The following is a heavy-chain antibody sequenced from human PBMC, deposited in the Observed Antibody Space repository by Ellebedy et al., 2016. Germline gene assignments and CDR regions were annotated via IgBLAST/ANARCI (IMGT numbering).Heavy chain of an antibody. CDR3: TRFSSTWYWLDP. D-gene: IGHD6-13*01. J-gene: IGHJ5*02. CDR2: INPQSGGT. V-gene: IGHV1-2*02. CDR1: GYTFTAYY. Sequence: ASVKVSXXASGYTFTAYYIHWVRQAPGQGLEWMGWINPQSGGTNFAQKFQGRVTMTRDTSISTAYMELSKLRSDDTAVYYCTRFSSTWYWLDPWGQGTLVTVS.